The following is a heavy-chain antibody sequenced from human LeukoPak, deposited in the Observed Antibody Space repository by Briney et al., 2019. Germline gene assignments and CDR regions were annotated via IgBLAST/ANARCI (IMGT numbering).Heavy chain of an antibody. CDR3: ARVYGSGYDFRGAFDI. J-gene: IGHJ3*02. CDR2: IYYSGST. Sequence: SETLSLTCTVSGGSISSYYWSWIRQPPGKGLEWIGYIYYSGSTNYNPSLKSRVTISVATSKNQFSLKLSSLTAADTAVYYCARVYGSGYDFRGAFDIWGQGTMVTVSS. V-gene: IGHV4-59*01. CDR1: GGSISSYY. D-gene: IGHD5-12*01.